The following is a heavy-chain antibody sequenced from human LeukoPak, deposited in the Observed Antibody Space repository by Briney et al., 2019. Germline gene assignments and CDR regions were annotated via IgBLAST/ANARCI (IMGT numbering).Heavy chain of an antibody. V-gene: IGHV1-18*04. J-gene: IGHJ6*03. D-gene: IGHD4-17*01. CDR2: ISAYNGNT. CDR1: GYTFTGYY. Sequence: ASVKVSCKTAGYTFTGYYMRWVREAPGQGLEWIGWISAYNGNTNYAQKLQGRVTMTTDTSTSTAYMELSSLRSEDTAVYYCARGSTTARMGHDQNYYYYYMDVWGKGTTVTISS. CDR3: ARGSTTARMGHDQNYYYYYMDV.